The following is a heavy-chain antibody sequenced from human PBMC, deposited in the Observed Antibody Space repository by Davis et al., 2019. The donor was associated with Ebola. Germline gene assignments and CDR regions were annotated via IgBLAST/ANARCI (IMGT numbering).Heavy chain of an antibody. Sequence: GESLKISCKVSGYSFTNCWIGWVRQMPGKGLEWMGIIYPGHSDTRTSPSFQDQVTMSVDRSTSTAYLQWSSLKASDTGKYYCARESTVPTTAPDYWGQGTLVTVSS. V-gene: IGHV5-51*01. D-gene: IGHD4-17*01. CDR2: IYPGHSDT. CDR1: GYSFTNCW. J-gene: IGHJ4*02. CDR3: ARESTVPTTAPDY.